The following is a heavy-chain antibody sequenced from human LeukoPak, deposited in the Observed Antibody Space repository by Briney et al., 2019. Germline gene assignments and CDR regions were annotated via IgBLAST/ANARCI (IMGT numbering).Heavy chain of an antibody. CDR3: ASRRSMVRGVDY. CDR2: IRYEGSNK. V-gene: IGHV3-30*02. J-gene: IGHJ4*02. D-gene: IGHD3-10*01. Sequence: GGSLRLSCAASGFTFSSYGMHWVRQAPGKGLEWVAFIRYEGSNKYYADSVMGRFTISRDNSKNTLYLQMNSLRAEDTAVYYCASRRSMVRGVDYWGQGTLVTVSS. CDR1: GFTFSSYG.